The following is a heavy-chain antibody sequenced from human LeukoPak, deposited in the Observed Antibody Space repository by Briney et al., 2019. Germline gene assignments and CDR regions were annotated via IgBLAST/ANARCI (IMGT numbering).Heavy chain of an antibody. CDR3: AKRSSSWYAGTGYNWFDP. Sequence: GASVKVSCKASVYTFTSYDINWVRQATGQGLEWMGWMNPNSGNTGYAQKFQGRVTITRNTSISTAYMELSSLRSEDTAVYYCAKRSSSWYAGTGYNWFDPWGQGTLVTVSS. V-gene: IGHV1-8*03. CDR1: VYTFTSYD. D-gene: IGHD6-13*01. J-gene: IGHJ5*02. CDR2: MNPNSGNT.